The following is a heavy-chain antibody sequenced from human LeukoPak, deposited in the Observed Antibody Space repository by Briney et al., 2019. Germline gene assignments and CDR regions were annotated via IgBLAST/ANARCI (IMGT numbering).Heavy chain of an antibody. CDR2: INHSGST. CDR3: ASVYDSSGYYPF. D-gene: IGHD3-22*01. V-gene: IGHV4-34*01. J-gene: IGHJ4*02. Sequence: SETLSLTCAVYGGSFSGYYWSWIRQPPGKGLEWIGEINHSGSTNHNPSLKSRVTISGDTSKNQFSLKLSSVIAADTAVYYCASVYDSSGYYPFWGQGTLVTVSS. CDR1: GGSFSGYY.